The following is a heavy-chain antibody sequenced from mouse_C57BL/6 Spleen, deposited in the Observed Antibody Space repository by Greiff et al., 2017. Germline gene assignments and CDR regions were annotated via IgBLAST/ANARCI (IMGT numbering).Heavy chain of an antibody. J-gene: IGHJ3*01. CDR3: TTSLDSSGYSAY. CDR2: IDPENGDT. D-gene: IGHD3-2*02. V-gene: IGHV14-4*01. Sequence: EVQLVESGAELVRPGASVKLSCTASGFNIKDDYMHWVKQRPEQGLEWIGWIDPENGDTEYASKFQGKATITADTSSNTAYLQLSSLTSEDTAVYYCTTSLDSSGYSAYWGQGTLVTVSA. CDR1: GFNIKDDY.